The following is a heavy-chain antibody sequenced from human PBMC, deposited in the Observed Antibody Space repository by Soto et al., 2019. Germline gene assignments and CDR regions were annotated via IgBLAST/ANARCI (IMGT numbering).Heavy chain of an antibody. V-gene: IGHV4-34*01. CDR2: VNHSGDT. J-gene: IGHJ4*02. CDR3: ARGVYLDWLPDY. D-gene: IGHD3-9*01. Sequence: QVQLQQWGSGLLKPSETLSLTCAVDGGSFPGYFWTWIHKPPGKGLEWIGEVNHSGDTKYTPSLGSRVTLSVDKSKKHCSLNLSSVTAADTATYSCARGVYLDWLPDYWVQGTLVTVSS. CDR1: GGSFPGYF.